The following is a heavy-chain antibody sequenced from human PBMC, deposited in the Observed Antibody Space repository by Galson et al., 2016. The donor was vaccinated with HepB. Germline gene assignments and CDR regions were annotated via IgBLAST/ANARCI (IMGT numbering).Heavy chain of an antibody. CDR1: GYNFTTYW. V-gene: IGHV5-51*01. J-gene: IGHJ4*02. Sequence: QSGAEVKKPGESLKISCKGSGYNFTTYWIGWVRQMPGKGLEWMGIIYPGDSDTRYSPSFQGQVTISADKSISTAYLQWSSLKASDTAMYYCARHLYSSSSEYYFDYWGQGTLVTVSS. CDR3: ARHLYSSSSEYYFDY. CDR2: IYPGDSDT. D-gene: IGHD6-6*01.